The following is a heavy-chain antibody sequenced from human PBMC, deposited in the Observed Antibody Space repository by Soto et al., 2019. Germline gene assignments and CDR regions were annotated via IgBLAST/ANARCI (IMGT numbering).Heavy chain of an antibody. Sequence: PGETLNISCKGSGYSFTSYWIGWVRQMPGKGLEWMGIIYPGDSDTRYSPSFQGQVTISADKSISTAYLQWSSLKASDTAMYYCARLNTGIVGATGNYYGMDVWGQGTTVTVSS. CDR2: IYPGDSDT. CDR1: GYSFTSYW. J-gene: IGHJ6*02. D-gene: IGHD1-26*01. CDR3: ARLNTGIVGATGNYYGMDV. V-gene: IGHV5-51*01.